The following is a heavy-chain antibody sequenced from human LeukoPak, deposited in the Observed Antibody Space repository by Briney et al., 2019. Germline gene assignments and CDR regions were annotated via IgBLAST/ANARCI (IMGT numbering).Heavy chain of an antibody. CDR1: GFTFSSYG. D-gene: IGHD3-10*01. CDR3: ARDRSNFFDY. Sequence: GGSLRLSCAASGFTFSSYGMHWVRQAPGKGLEWVTVISYDGSNKYYADSVKGRFTISSDNSKNTLYLQMNSLRAEDTAVYYSARDRSNFFDYWGQGTLVTVSS. V-gene: IGHV3-30*03. CDR2: ISYDGSNK. J-gene: IGHJ4*02.